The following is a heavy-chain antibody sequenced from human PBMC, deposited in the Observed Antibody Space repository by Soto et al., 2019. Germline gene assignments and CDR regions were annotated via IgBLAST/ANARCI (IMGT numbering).Heavy chain of an antibody. V-gene: IGHV1-2*02. Sequence: ASVKVSCKASGYTFTGHYIHWVRQAPEQGPEWMGEIGPESGATRYAQKFQGRVTMTRDTSITTVYMELKDLSPDDAAVYYCGRGRSGQIVVFYWGQGTPVTVSS. CDR1: GYTFTGHY. CDR2: IGPESGAT. D-gene: IGHD1-26*01. J-gene: IGHJ4*02. CDR3: GRGRSGQIVVFY.